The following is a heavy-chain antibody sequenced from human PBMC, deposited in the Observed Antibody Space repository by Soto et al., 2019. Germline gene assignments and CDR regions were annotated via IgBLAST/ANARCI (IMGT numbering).Heavy chain of an antibody. J-gene: IGHJ4*02. CDR3: AKSYYDFWSGEYYFDY. D-gene: IGHD3-3*01. Sequence: ESGGGLVQPGRSLRLSCAASGFTFDDYAMHWVRQAPGKGLEWVSGISWNSGSIGYADSVKGRFTISRDNAKNSLYLQMNSLRAEDTALYYCAKSYYDFWSGEYYFDYWGQGTLVTVSS. V-gene: IGHV3-9*01. CDR1: GFTFDDYA. CDR2: ISWNSGSI.